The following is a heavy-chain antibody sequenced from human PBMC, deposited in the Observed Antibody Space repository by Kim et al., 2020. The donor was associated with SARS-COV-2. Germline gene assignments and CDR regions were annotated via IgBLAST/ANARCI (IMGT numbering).Heavy chain of an antibody. J-gene: IGHJ4*02. CDR1: GFTFSSYG. V-gene: IGHV3-30*18. CDR2: ISYDGSNK. CDR3: AKAPGGSYWDSFDY. D-gene: IGHD1-26*01. Sequence: GGSLRLSCAASGFTFSSYGMHWVRQAPGKGLEWVAVISYDGSNKYYADSVKGRFTISRDNSKNTLYLQMNSLRAEDTAVYYCAKAPGGSYWDSFDYWGQGTLVTVSS.